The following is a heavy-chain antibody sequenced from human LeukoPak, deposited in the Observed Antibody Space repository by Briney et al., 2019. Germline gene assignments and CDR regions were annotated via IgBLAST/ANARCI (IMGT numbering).Heavy chain of an antibody. D-gene: IGHD4-17*01. J-gene: IGHJ6*02. CDR3: ARDQGTTVPEIYYYYGMDV. CDR1: GFTFSRYS. Sequence: PGGSLRLSCAASGFTFSRYSMNWVRQAPGKGLEWVSYISRSSTDIYYADSVKGRFTMSRDNAKNSLYLQMNSLRAEDTAVYYCARDQGTTVPEIYYYYGMDVWGQGTTVTVSS. CDR2: ISRSSTDI. V-gene: IGHV3-21*05.